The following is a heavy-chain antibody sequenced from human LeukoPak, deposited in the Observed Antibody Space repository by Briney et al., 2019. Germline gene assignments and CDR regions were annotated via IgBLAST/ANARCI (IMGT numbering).Heavy chain of an antibody. V-gene: IGHV4-34*01. CDR3: ARGPPPDFDY. CDR1: GGSFSGYY. CDR2: INHSGST. Sequence: SETLSLTCAVYGGSFSGYYWSWIRQPPGKGLEWIGEINHSGSTNYNPSLKSRVTISVDTSKNQFSLKLSSVTAADTAVYYCARGPPPDFDYWGRGTLVTVSS. J-gene: IGHJ4*02.